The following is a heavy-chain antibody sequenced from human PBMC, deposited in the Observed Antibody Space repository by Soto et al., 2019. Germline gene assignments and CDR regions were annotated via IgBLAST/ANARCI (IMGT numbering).Heavy chain of an antibody. J-gene: IGHJ6*02. D-gene: IGHD3-3*01. CDR2: IYHSGST. CDR3: ARVGTNYDFWSGYYTRYYGMDV. Sequence: SETLSLTCAVYGGSFSGYYWSWIRQPPGKGLEWIGDIYHSGSTNYNPSLKSRVTISVDTSKNQFSLKLSSVTAADTAVYYCARVGTNYDFWSGYYTRYYGMDVWGQGTTVTVSS. V-gene: IGHV4-34*01. CDR1: GGSFSGYY.